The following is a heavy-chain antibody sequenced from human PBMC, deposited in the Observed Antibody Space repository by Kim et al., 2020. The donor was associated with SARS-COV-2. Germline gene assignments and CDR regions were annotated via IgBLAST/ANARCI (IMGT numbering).Heavy chain of an antibody. CDR3: AKVLLPTGIAGGNFDY. D-gene: IGHD6-13*01. V-gene: IGHV3-23*01. Sequence: GGSLRLSCAASGFTFSSYAMSWVRQAPGKGLEWVSAISGSGGSTYYADSVKGRFTISRDNSKNTLYLQMNSLRAEDTAVYYCAKVLLPTGIAGGNFDYWGQGTLDTVSS. CDR2: ISGSGGST. CDR1: GFTFSSYA. J-gene: IGHJ4*02.